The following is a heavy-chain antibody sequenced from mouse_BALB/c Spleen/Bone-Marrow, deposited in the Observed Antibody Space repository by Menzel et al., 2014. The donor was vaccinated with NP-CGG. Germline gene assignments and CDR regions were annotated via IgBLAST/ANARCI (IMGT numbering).Heavy chain of an antibody. CDR3: IRRGRGYAMDY. J-gene: IGHJ4*01. Sequence: EVMLVESGGGLVQPGGSMKLSCVASGFTFSNYWMNWVRQSPEKGLEWVAEIRLKSNNYATHYAESVKGRFTISEDDSKSSVYLQMNNLRAEDTGIYYCIRRGRGYAMDYWGQGTSVTVSS. CDR2: IRLKSNNYAT. CDR1: GFTFSNYW. V-gene: IGHV6-6*02.